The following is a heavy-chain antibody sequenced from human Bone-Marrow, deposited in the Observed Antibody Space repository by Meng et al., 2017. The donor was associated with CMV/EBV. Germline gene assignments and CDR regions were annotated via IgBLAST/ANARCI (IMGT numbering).Heavy chain of an antibody. CDR2: INPSGGST. J-gene: IGHJ3*02. CDR3: ARDSCSSTSCNDAFDI. Sequence: ASVKVSCKASGYTFTSYYMHWVRQAPGQGLEWMGIINPSGGSTSYAQKFQGRVTMTRDTSTSTVYMELSSLRSEDTAVYYCARDSCSSTSCNDAFDIWGQGTMVTVSS. V-gene: IGHV1-46*01. CDR1: GYTFTSYY. D-gene: IGHD2-2*01.